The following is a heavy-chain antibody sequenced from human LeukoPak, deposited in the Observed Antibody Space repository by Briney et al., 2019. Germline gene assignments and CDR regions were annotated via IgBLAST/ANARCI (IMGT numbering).Heavy chain of an antibody. J-gene: IGHJ4*02. CDR2: INPNSGGT. CDR3: ARDRGDYGDYEEGYYFDY. D-gene: IGHD4-17*01. CDR1: GYTFTGYY. Sequence: PRASVKVSCKASGYTFTGYYMHWVRQAPRQGLEWMGWINPNSGGTNYAQKFQGRVTMTTDTSTSTAYMELRSLRSDDTAVYYCARDRGDYGDYEEGYYFDYWGQGTLVTVSS. V-gene: IGHV1-2*02.